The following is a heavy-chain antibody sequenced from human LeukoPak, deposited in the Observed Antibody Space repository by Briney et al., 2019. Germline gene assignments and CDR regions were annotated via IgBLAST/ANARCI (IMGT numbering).Heavy chain of an antibody. CDR2: ISWNSGNI. J-gene: IGHJ4*02. V-gene: IGHV3-9*01. CDR1: GFTFGDYA. CDR3: VKDLESNRGGNFDY. Sequence: GGSLRLSCAASGFTFGDYAMHWVRQAPGKGLEWVSSISWNSGNIGYADSVKGRFTISRDNARNSLYLQMNSLGAEDTASYYCVKDLESNRGGNFDYWGQGTLVTVSS. D-gene: IGHD1-1*01.